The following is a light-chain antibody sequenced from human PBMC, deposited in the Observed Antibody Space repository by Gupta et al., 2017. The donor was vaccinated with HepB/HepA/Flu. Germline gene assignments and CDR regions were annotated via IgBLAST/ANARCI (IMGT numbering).Light chain of an antibody. CDR3: SSYTSSNTVV. CDR2: DVN. J-gene: IGLJ2*01. CDR1: SSDIVGYNY. V-gene: IGLV2-14*01. Sequence: QSALTQPAPVSGSPGQSITISCTGTSSDIVGYNYVSWYQQYPGKVPKLVIFDVNIRASGVSNRFSGSKSGNTASLTISGLQAEDEADYYCSSYTSSNTVVFGGGTKLTVL.